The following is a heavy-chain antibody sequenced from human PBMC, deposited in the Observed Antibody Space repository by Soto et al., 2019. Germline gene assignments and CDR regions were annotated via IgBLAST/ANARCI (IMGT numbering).Heavy chain of an antibody. CDR3: ARVLYDFWSGYYHYYYYGMDV. Sequence: SVKVSCKASGGTFSGYAISWVRQAPGQGLEWMGGIIPIFGTANYAQKFQGRVTTTADESTSTAYMELSSLRSEDTAVYYCARVLYDFWSGYYHYYYYGMDVWGQGTTVTVS. CDR2: IIPIFGTA. V-gene: IGHV1-69*13. J-gene: IGHJ6*01. CDR1: GGTFSGYA. D-gene: IGHD3-3*01.